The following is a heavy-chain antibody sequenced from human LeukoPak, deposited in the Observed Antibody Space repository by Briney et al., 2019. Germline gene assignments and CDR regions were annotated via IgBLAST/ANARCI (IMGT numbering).Heavy chain of an antibody. Sequence: SGESLKISCKGSGYTFTTYWIAWVRQMPGKGLEWMGIIYPGDSDTRYSPSFQGQVTTSADKSISTAYLQWSSLKASDTAMYYCARLGCSSTSCLPTSPGVNWFDPWGQGTLVTVSS. CDR2: IYPGDSDT. CDR1: GYTFTTYW. D-gene: IGHD2-2*01. V-gene: IGHV5-51*01. J-gene: IGHJ5*02. CDR3: ARLGCSSTSCLPTSPGVNWFDP.